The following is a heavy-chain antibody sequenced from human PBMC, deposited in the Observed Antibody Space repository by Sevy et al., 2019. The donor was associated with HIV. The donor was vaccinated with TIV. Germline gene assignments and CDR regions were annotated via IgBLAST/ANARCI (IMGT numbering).Heavy chain of an antibody. CDR1: GGSINSDH. CDR3: ARRNDFDI. J-gene: IGHJ3*02. Sequence: SETLTLTCTVSGGSINSDHWNWIRQPPGKGLEWIGHVYYTGGTNYNPSLTNRVTISADRTKNQFSLNLPSVTAADTAVYYCARRNDFDIWGQGTMVTVSS. CDR2: VYYTGGT. V-gene: IGHV4-59*08.